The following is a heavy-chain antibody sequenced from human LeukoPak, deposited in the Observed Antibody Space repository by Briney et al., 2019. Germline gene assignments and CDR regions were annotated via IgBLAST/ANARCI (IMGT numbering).Heavy chain of an antibody. J-gene: IGHJ4*01. CDR2: ISGSGGST. CDR3: TTDRGSYYYDSSGYYYDFDY. Sequence: GGSLRLSCAASGFTFSSYAMSWVRQAPGKGLEWVSAISGSGGSTYYADSVKGRFTISRDNSKNTLYLQMNSLRAEDTAVYHCTTDRGSYYYDSSGYYYDFDYWXXXTLVTVSS. CDR1: GFTFSSYA. D-gene: IGHD3-22*01. V-gene: IGHV3-23*01.